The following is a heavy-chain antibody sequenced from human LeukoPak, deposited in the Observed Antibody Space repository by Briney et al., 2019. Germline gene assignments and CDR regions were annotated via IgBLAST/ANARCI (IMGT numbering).Heavy chain of an antibody. D-gene: IGHD3-10*01. Sequence: ASVKVSCKASGYTFTGYYMHWVRQAPGQGLEWMGWVNPDSGGTIYAQNFQGRVTMTRDTSISTAYMELSSLRSDDAAVYYCARDLGDTYGSVGDFDYWGQGTLVTVSS. CDR2: VNPDSGGT. CDR3: ARDLGDTYGSVGDFDY. CDR1: GYTFTGYY. J-gene: IGHJ4*02. V-gene: IGHV1-2*02.